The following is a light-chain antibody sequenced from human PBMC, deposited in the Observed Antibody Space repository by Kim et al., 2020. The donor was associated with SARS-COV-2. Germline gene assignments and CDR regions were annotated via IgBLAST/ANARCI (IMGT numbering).Light chain of an antibody. CDR2: KAS. V-gene: IGKV1-5*03. Sequence: ASVGDRVTITCRASQSISSWLAWYQQKPGKAPKLLIYKASSLESGVPSRFSGSGSETDFTLTISSLQPEDFATYFCQQSYITPFTFGPGTKVDIK. CDR3: QQSYITPFT. J-gene: IGKJ3*01. CDR1: QSISSW.